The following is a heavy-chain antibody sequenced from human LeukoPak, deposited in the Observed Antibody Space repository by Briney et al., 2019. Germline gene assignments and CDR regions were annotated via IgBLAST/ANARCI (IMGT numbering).Heavy chain of an antibody. V-gene: IGHV4-59*01. CDR1: GGTITGYY. CDR2: IHYSGST. Sequence: SETLSLTCTVSGGTITGYYWAWIRQPPGKGLEWIGYIHYSGSTKYNPSLKSRVTLLVDTSKNQFSLKLNSVTAADTAVYYCAKYGYCSSGMCYNDNWGQGTLVTVST. D-gene: IGHD2-15*01. J-gene: IGHJ4*02. CDR3: AKYGYCSSGMCYNDN.